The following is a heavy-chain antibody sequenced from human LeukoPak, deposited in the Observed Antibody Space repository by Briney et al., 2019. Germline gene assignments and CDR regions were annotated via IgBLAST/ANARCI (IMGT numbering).Heavy chain of an antibody. J-gene: IGHJ3*02. D-gene: IGHD1-26*01. CDR2: MNPNSGNT. CDR3: ARETAYSGSLDAFDI. CDR1: GYTFTSYD. V-gene: IGHV1-8*01. Sequence: GASGKVSCKASGYTFTSYDINWVRQATGQGLGWMGWMNPNSGNTGYAQKFQGRGTMTRNTSINTAYMELSSLRSEDTAVYYCARETAYSGSLDAFDIWGQGTMVTVSS.